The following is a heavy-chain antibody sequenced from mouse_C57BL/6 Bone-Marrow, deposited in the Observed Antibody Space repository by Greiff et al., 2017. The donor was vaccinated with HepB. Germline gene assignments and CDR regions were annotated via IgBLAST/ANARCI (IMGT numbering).Heavy chain of an antibody. V-gene: IGHV10-1*01. CDR2: IRSKSNNYAT. CDR3: VRYGYDENAMDY. J-gene: IGHJ4*01. D-gene: IGHD2-2*01. CDR1: GFSFNTYA. Sequence: EVQLVESGGGLVQPKGSLKLSCAASGFSFNTYAMNWVRQAPGKGLEWVARIRSKSNNYATYYADSVKDRFTISRDDSESMLYLQMNNLKTEDTAMYYCVRYGYDENAMDYWGQGTSVTVSS.